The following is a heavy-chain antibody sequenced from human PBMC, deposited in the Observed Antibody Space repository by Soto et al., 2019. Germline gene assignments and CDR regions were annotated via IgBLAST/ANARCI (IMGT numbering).Heavy chain of an antibody. CDR3: AKGSANASPYYFDF. CDR1: GFTFRGYA. V-gene: IGHV3-23*01. CDR2: IIGSGGNT. Sequence: GGSLRLSCESSGFTFRGYAMSWVRQAPGKGLEWVTAIIGSGGNTYHADSVKGRFTISRDNSKNTLYLQMNSLRAEDTAVYYCAKGSANASPYYFDFWGPGTLVTVSS. D-gene: IGHD3-16*01. J-gene: IGHJ4*02.